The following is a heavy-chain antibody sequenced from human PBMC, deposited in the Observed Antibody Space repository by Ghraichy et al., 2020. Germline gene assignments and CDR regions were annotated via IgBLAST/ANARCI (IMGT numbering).Heavy chain of an antibody. J-gene: IGHJ4*02. CDR3: ARGSLVRFLEWLLYRHYFDY. CDR1: GGSFSGYY. Sequence: SETLSLTCAVYGGSFSGYYWSWIRQPPGKGLEWIGEINHSGSTNYNPSLKSRVTISVDTSKNQFSLKLSSVTAADTAVYYCARGSLVRFLEWLLYRHYFDYWGQGTLVTVSS. CDR2: INHSGST. D-gene: IGHD3-3*01. V-gene: IGHV4-34*01.